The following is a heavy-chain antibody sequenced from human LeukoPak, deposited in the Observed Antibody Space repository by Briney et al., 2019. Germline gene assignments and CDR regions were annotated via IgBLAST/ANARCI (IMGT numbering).Heavy chain of an antibody. CDR1: GYTFTVYF. D-gene: IGHD5-24*01. J-gene: IGHJ4*02. CDR2: INPIGGST. CDR3: ARALRMATIPGVNMNYFGY. Sequence: GASVKVSCKASGYTFTVYFMHWVRQAPGQGLEWMGIINPIGGSTIYAQKFQGRVTMTRDTSTSTVYMELSSLRSEDTAVYYCARALRMATIPGVNMNYFGYWGQGTLVTVSS. V-gene: IGHV1-46*01.